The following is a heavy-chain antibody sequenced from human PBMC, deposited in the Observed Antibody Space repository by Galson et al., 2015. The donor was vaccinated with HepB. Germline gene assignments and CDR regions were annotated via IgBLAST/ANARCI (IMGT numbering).Heavy chain of an antibody. CDR2: ISSSSSYT. J-gene: IGHJ5*02. CDR3: ARVVTTSEWFDP. CDR1: GFTFSDYY. D-gene: IGHD2-21*02. V-gene: IGHV3-11*06. Sequence: SLRLSCAASGFTFSDYYMSWIRQAPGKGLEWVSYISSSSSYTNYADSVKGRFTISRDNAKNSLYLQMNSLRAEDTAVSYCARVVTTSEWFDPWGQGTLVTVSS.